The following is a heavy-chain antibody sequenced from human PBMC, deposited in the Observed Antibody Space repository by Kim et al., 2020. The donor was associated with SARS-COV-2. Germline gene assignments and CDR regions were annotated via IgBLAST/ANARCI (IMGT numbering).Heavy chain of an antibody. CDR3: ARDSGLAAAGRGFYFDY. J-gene: IGHJ4*02. V-gene: IGHV1-69*13. CDR1: GGTFSSYA. Sequence: SVKVSCKASGGTFSSYAISWVRQAPGQGLEWMGGIIPIFGTANYAQKFQGRVTITADESTSTAYMELSSLRSEDTAVYYCARDSGLAAAGRGFYFDYWGQGTLVTVSS. D-gene: IGHD6-13*01. CDR2: IIPIFGTA.